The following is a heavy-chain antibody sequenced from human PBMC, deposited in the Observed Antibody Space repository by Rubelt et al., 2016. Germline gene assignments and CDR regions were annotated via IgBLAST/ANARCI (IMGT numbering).Heavy chain of an antibody. CDR3: ATDGHGFDY. V-gene: IGHV3-48*03. Sequence: GGSLRLSCAASGFTFSNYAMHWVRQAPGKGLEWVSYINSGASSIYYADSVTGRFTISRDTAKNSVYLQMNSLRVEDTAVYYCATDGHGFDYWGQGILVTASS. CDR1: GFTFSNYA. CDR2: INSGASSI. D-gene: IGHD5-24*01. J-gene: IGHJ4*02.